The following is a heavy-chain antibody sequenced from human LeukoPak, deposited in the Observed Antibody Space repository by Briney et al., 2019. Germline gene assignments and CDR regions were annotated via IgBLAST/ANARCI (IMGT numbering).Heavy chain of an antibody. CDR2: INPNSGGT. CDR1: GYTFTGYY. Sequence: ASVKVSCKASGYTFTGYYIHWVRQAPGQGPEWMGRINPNSGGTNYAQNFQGRVTMTGDTSITTAYMELIRLRSDDTAVYYCAREAVVASTPDSWGQGTLVTVSS. J-gene: IGHJ4*02. CDR3: AREAVVASTPDS. D-gene: IGHD2-15*01. V-gene: IGHV1-2*06.